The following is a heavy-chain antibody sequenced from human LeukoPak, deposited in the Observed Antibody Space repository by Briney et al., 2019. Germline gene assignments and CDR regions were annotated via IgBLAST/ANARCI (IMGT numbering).Heavy chain of an antibody. V-gene: IGHV5-51*01. D-gene: IGHD2-15*01. CDR3: ARRLGYCSGGSCYYYFDY. CDR2: IYPGDSDT. CDR1: GYSFTSYW. J-gene: IGHJ4*02. Sequence: GESLKISCKCSGYSFTSYWIGWVRQMPGKGLEWMGIIYPGDSDTRYSPSFQGQVTISVDKSISTAYLQWSSLKASDTAMYYCARRLGYCSGGSCYYYFDYWGQGTLVTVSS.